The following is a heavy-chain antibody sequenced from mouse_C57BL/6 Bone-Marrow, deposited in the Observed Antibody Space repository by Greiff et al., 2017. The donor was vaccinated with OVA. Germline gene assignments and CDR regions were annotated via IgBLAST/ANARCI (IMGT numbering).Heavy chain of an antibody. CDR2: ISYDGSN. V-gene: IGHV3-6*01. Sequence: EVQRVESGPGLVKPSQSLSLTCSVTGYSITSGYYWNWIRQFPGNKLEWMGYISYDGSNNYNPSLKNRISITRDTSKNQFFLKLNSVTTEDTATYYCARGDYGSSLYAMDYWGQGTSVTVSS. D-gene: IGHD1-1*01. CDR3: ARGDYGSSLYAMDY. J-gene: IGHJ4*01. CDR1: GYSITSGYY.